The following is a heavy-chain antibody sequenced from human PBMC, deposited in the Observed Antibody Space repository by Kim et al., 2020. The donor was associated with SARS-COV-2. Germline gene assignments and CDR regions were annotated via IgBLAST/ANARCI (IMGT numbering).Heavy chain of an antibody. D-gene: IGHD3-22*01. CDR2: IDPDSGGT. V-gene: IGHV1-2*02. J-gene: IGHJ5*02. CDR1: GYTFTAYY. CDR3: ARDWGGCCSSGYCYSWYDP. Sequence: ASVKVSCKASGYTFTAYYIHWVRQAPGQGLEWMGWIDPDSGGTNYAQKFQASVTMTRDTSIATVYMEMSTLTSDDTAVYYCARDWGGCCSSGYCYSWYDPWGHGTLVTVSS.